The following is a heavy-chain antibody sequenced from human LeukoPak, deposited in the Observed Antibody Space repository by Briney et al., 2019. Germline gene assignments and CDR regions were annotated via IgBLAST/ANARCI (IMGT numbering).Heavy chain of an antibody. Sequence: PSETLSLTSTGSGVYITNGLYFWNWIRQPAGKGLEWIGRIYSNGDTNYNPSLKSRVTISQDRTRNQFSLKLSSVTAADTAVYYSARKFGRGTFDIWGQGTLVTVSS. CDR2: IYSNGDT. CDR3: ARKFGRGTFDI. J-gene: IGHJ3*02. CDR1: GVYITNGLYF. V-gene: IGHV4-61*02. D-gene: IGHD3-16*01.